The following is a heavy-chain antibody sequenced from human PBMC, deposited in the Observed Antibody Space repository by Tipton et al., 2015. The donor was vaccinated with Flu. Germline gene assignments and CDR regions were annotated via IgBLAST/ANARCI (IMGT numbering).Heavy chain of an antibody. J-gene: IGHJ4*02. D-gene: IGHD4-17*01. CDR1: GFTFSSYW. CDR2: IKQDGSTK. Sequence: SLRLSCAASGFTFSSYWMSWVRQAPGRGLEWVANIKQDGSTKDYVDSVEGRFTISRDNTKNSLYLEMNSLRAEDTAVYYCEGGTSTVTTKDYFDYWGQGTLVTVSS. V-gene: IGHV3-7*04. CDR3: EGGTSTVTTKDYFDY.